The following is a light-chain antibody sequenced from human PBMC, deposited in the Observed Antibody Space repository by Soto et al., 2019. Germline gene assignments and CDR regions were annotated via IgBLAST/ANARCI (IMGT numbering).Light chain of an antibody. V-gene: IGKV3-15*01. CDR3: QQYYNWPPYT. CDR1: QSVSSN. CDR2: GAS. Sequence: EIEMTQFPATLYVSPGERATLSCRASQSVSSNLAWYQQKPGQAPRLLIYGASTRASGIPARFSGSGSGTEFTLTVSSLQSQDFAVYFCQQYYNWPPYTFGQGTTLEIK. J-gene: IGKJ2*01.